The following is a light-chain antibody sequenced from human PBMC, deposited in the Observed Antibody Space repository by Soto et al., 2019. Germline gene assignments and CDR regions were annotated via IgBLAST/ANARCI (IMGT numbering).Light chain of an antibody. V-gene: IGLV4-60*02. CDR3: ETWDSNTRV. CDR1: SGHSSYI. Sequence: QSVLTQSSSASASLTSSVKLTCTLSSGHSSYIIAWHQQQPGKAPRYLMKLEGSGSYNKGSGVPDRFSGSSSGADRYLTISNLQFDDEADYYCETWDSNTRVFGGGTKVTVL. CDR2: LEGSGSY. J-gene: IGLJ3*02.